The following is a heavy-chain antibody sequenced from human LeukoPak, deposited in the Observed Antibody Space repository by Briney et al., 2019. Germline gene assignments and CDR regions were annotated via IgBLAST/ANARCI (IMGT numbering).Heavy chain of an antibody. J-gene: IGHJ4*02. D-gene: IGHD6-13*01. V-gene: IGHV3-21*01. CDR3: ARGGQYSSSWYEGY. CDR1: GFTFSSYS. Sequence: SGGSLRLSCAASGFTFSSYSMNWVRQAPGKGLEWVSSISSSSSYIYYADPVKGRFTISRDNAKNSLYLQMNSLRAEDTAVYYCARGGQYSSSWYEGYWGQGTLVTVSS. CDR2: ISSSSSYI.